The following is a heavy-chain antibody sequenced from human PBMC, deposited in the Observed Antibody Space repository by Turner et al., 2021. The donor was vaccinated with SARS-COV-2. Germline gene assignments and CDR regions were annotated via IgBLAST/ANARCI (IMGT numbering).Heavy chain of an antibody. CDR2: IWYDGSNK. V-gene: IGHV3-33*01. CDR3: ARAVASEWSLDY. D-gene: IGHD6-19*01. J-gene: IGHJ4*01. Sequence: QAPGKGLEWVAVIWYDGSNKYSADSVKGRFTISRDNSKNTLYLQMNSLRAEDTAVYYCARAVASEWSLDYWAPGTLVTVSS.